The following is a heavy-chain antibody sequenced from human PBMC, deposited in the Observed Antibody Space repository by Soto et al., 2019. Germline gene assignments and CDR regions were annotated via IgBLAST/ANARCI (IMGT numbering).Heavy chain of an antibody. D-gene: IGHD3-3*01. CDR2: IWYDGSNK. CDR1: GFTFSRHG. Sequence: QVQLVESGGGVVQPGRSLRLSCAASGFTFSRHGMHWVRQAPGKGLEWVAVIWYDGSNKYYADSVKGRFTISRDNSKNMLYLQMNSLRVEDTAVYNCARELFGAKTAAFDYWGQGNLVTVAS. CDR3: ARELFGAKTAAFDY. J-gene: IGHJ4*02. V-gene: IGHV3-33*01.